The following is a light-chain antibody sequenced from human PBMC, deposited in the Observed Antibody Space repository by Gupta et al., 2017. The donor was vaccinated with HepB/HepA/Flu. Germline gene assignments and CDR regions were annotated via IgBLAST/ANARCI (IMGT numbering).Light chain of an antibody. V-gene: IGKV2-28*01. J-gene: IGKJ2*01. CDR3: RQALQTPYT. CDR2: LGS. CDR1: QSRLHSNGYNY. Sequence: DIVMTQSPLSLPVTPGEPASISCRSSQSRLHSNGYNYLDWYLQKAGQSPQLLIYLGSNRASGVPDRFSGSGSGTDFTLKIRRVEAEDVGVYYCRQALQTPYTFGQGTKLEIK.